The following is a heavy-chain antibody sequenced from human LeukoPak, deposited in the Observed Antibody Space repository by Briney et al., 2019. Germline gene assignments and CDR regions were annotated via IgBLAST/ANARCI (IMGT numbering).Heavy chain of an antibody. CDR3: ATDDYYENTPLGLDSFDI. J-gene: IGHJ3*02. Sequence: GGSLRLSCAASGFTFSSYAMSWVRQAPGKGLEWVSAISGSGGSTHYADSVKGRFTISRDNSKNTLYLQMNSLRAEDTAVYYCATDDYYENTPLGLDSFDIWGQGTMVTVSS. D-gene: IGHD3-22*01. CDR1: GFTFSSYA. V-gene: IGHV3-23*01. CDR2: ISGSGGST.